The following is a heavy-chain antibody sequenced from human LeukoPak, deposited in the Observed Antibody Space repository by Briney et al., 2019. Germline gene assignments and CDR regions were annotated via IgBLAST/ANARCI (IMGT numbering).Heavy chain of an antibody. Sequence: SSGDYYWRWIRQPPGKGLEWVSGINWNGGITGYADSVKGRFTISRDNAKNSLYLQMNSLRAEDTALYYCARVSRSGSYYFDYWGQGTLVTVSS. V-gene: IGHV3-20*03. CDR3: ARVSRSGSYYFDY. CDR2: INWNGGIT. J-gene: IGHJ4*02. CDR1: SSGDYY. D-gene: IGHD1-26*01.